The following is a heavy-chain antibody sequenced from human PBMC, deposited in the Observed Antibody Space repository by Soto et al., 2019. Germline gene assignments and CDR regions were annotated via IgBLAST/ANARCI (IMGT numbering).Heavy chain of an antibody. CDR3: ARGRYGDY. Sequence: QVHLVQSGAEVKKPGASVKVSCKGSGYAFTTYGITWVRQAPGQGLEWMGWISDHNGNTNYAQKLQVRVTVTRDTSTSTAYMELSSLRSDDTAVYYCARGRYGDYWGQGALVTVSS. J-gene: IGHJ4*02. D-gene: IGHD1-1*01. V-gene: IGHV1-18*01. CDR2: ISDHNGNT. CDR1: GYAFTTYG.